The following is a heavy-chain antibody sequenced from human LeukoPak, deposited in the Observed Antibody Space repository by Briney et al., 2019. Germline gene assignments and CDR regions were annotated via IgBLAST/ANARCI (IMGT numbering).Heavy chain of an antibody. V-gene: IGHV4-59*08. CDR1: GGSISSYY. Sequence: SETLSLTCTVSGGSISSYYWSWIRQPPGKGLEWIGYIYYSGSTNYTPSLKSRVTISVDTSKNQFSLQLSSVTAADTAVYYCARLSSSGWYGNYYYYGMDVWGQGTTVTVSS. D-gene: IGHD6-19*01. CDR2: IYYSGST. J-gene: IGHJ6*02. CDR3: ARLSSSGWYGNYYYYGMDV.